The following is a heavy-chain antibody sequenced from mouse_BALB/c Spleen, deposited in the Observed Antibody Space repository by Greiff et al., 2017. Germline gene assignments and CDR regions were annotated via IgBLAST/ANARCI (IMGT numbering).Heavy chain of an antibody. Sequence: EVNLVESGGGLVQPGGSRKLSCAASGFTFSSFGMHWVRQAPEKGLEWVAYISSGSSTIYYADTVKGRFTISRDNPKNTLFLQMTSLRSEDTAMYYCARHAYGNYYFDYWGQGTTLTVSS. D-gene: IGHD2-10*02. J-gene: IGHJ2*01. CDR2: ISSGSSTI. CDR1: GFTFSSFG. V-gene: IGHV5-17*02. CDR3: ARHAYGNYYFDY.